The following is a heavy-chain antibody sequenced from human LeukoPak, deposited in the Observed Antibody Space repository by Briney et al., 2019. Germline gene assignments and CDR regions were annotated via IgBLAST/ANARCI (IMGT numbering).Heavy chain of an antibody. J-gene: IGHJ4*02. CDR3: ARGAASNSSPVDY. CDR2: INPNSGGT. Sequence: RASVKVSCKASGYTFTGYYMHWVRQAPGQGLGWMGWINPNSGGTNYAQKFQGRVTMTRDTSISTAYMELSRLRSDDTAVYYCARGAASNSSPVDYWGQGTLVTVSS. D-gene: IGHD6-6*01. CDR1: GYTFTGYY. V-gene: IGHV1-2*02.